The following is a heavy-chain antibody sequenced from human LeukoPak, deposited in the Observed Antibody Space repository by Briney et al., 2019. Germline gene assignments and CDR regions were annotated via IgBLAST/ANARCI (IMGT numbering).Heavy chain of an antibody. CDR1: GFIFSNYA. Sequence: GGSLRLSCAASGFIFSNYAMYWVRQAPGKGLEWVAVIWYDGSNKDYADSVEGRFTISRDNSKNTLFLQMNSLRAEDTAVYYCARDTVYGSGRRNLFDYWGQGTLVIVSS. CDR3: ARDTVYGSGRRNLFDY. V-gene: IGHV3-33*01. CDR2: IWYDGSNK. J-gene: IGHJ4*02. D-gene: IGHD3-10*01.